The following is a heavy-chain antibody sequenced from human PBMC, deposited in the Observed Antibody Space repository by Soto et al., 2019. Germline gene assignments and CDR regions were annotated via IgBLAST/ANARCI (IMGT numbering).Heavy chain of an antibody. CDR1: GFTFISYS. Sequence: GGSLRLSCAASGFTFISYSMNWVRQAPGKGLEWVSSISSSSSYIYYADSVKGRFTISRDNAKNSLYLQMNSLRAEDTAVYYCARDPSPSPYSSSSYYFDYWGQGTLVTVSS. V-gene: IGHV3-21*01. J-gene: IGHJ4*02. CDR2: ISSSSSYI. CDR3: ARDPSPSPYSSSSYYFDY. D-gene: IGHD6-13*01.